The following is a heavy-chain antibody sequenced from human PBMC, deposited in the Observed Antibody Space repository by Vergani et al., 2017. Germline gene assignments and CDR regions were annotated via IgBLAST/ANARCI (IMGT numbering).Heavy chain of an antibody. CDR1: GFTFSSYS. V-gene: IGHV3-48*01. J-gene: IGHJ5*02. Sequence: EVQLVESGGGLVQPGGSLRLSCAASGFTFSSYSMNWVRQAPGKGLEWVSYISSSSSTIYYADSVKGRFTISSDNSKNTLYLQMNSLRAEDTAVYYCAIDLDQRLYQLLYIAWFDPWGQGTLVTVSS. D-gene: IGHD2-2*02. CDR3: AIDLDQRLYQLLYIAWFDP. CDR2: ISSSSSTI.